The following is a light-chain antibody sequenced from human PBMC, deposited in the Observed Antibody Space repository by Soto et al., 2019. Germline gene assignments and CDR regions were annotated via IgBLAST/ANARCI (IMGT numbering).Light chain of an antibody. CDR1: QSVSSSY. CDR2: GAS. Sequence: EIVFTQSPGTLSLSPGERAALSCRASQSVSSSYLAWYQQKPGQAPRLLIYGASSRATGIPDRFSGSASGTEFTLTISSLQSEDFAVYYCQQYNNWPRTFGQGTRLEIK. CDR3: QQYNNWPRT. V-gene: IGKV3-20*01. J-gene: IGKJ5*01.